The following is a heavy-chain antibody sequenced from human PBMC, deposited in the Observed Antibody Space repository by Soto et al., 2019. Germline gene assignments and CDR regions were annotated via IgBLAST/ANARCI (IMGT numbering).Heavy chain of an antibody. D-gene: IGHD6-19*01. J-gene: IGHJ4*02. Sequence: QITLKESGPPLVQPTQPLTLTCTFSGFSLSTSGVGVGWIRQPPGKALEWLALIFWDDSKRYSPSLKSRLTSTKDTSKNQVVLTMTNMDPVDTTTYYCAHRPDIAVSCATFDYCGQGTLVTVSS. CDR1: GFSLSTSGVG. CDR2: IFWDDSK. CDR3: AHRPDIAVSCATFDY. V-gene: IGHV2-5*02.